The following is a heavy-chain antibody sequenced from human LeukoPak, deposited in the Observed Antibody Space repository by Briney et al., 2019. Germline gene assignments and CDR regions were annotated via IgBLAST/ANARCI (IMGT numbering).Heavy chain of an antibody. CDR3: ARDTGYSYLRRPTLPDY. V-gene: IGHV1-46*01. Sequence: ASVKVSCKASGYTFTSYYMHWVRQAPGRGLEWMGIINPSGGSTSYAQKFQGRVTMTRDTSTSTVYMELSSLRSEDTAVYYCARDTGYSYLRRPTLPDYWGQGTLVTVSS. J-gene: IGHJ4*02. CDR1: GYTFTSYY. D-gene: IGHD5-18*01. CDR2: INPSGGST.